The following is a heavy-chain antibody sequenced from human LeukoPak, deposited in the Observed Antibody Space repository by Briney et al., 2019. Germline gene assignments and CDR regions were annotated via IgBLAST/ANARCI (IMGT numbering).Heavy chain of an antibody. CDR2: MNPNSGNT. V-gene: IGHV1-8*01. J-gene: IGHJ1*01. Sequence: ASVKVSCKASGYTFTSYDINWVRQATGQGLEWMGWMNPNSGNTGYAQKFQGRVTMTRNTSISTAYMELSSLRSEDTAVYYCAVYDSSGYEYFQHWGQGTLVTVSS. CDR1: GYTFTSYD. D-gene: IGHD3-22*01. CDR3: AVYDSSGYEYFQH.